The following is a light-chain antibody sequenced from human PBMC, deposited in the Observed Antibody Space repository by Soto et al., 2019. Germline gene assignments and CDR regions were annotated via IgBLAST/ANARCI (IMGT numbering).Light chain of an antibody. J-gene: IGLJ1*01. CDR1: SNDIGTYDY. CDR2: GVH. V-gene: IGLV2-14*01. CDR3: TDFCGNRGYL. Sequence: QSARAQPISVSGAPGQSVTISCTGNSNDIGTYDYVFWYQQHPGKAPRLLIHGVHNRSPGISGRFSASKSGLTASLTISGHQVEEEPDYYCTDFCGNRGYLFGHRTKVTVL.